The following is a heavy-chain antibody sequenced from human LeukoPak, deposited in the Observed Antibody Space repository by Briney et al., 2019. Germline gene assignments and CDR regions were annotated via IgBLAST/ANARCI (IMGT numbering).Heavy chain of an antibody. J-gene: IGHJ4*02. CDR3: ARSTFNDYVWGSYRPQVASHFDY. CDR2: IYYSGRT. D-gene: IGHD3-16*02. CDR1: GGSISNSSWY. V-gene: IGHV4-39*01. Sequence: PSETLSLTCTVSGGSISNSSWYWGWIRQPPGKGPEWIGSIYYSGRTYHNPSLESRVTISVDTSKNQFSLKLSSVTAADTAAYYCARSTFNDYVWGSYRPQVASHFDYWGQGTLVTVSS.